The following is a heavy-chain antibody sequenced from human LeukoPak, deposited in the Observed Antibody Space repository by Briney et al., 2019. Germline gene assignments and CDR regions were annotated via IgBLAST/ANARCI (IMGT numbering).Heavy chain of an antibody. D-gene: IGHD6-13*01. CDR2: ISSSSTI. CDR3: AKDRPSYSSSGRLFDY. J-gene: IGHJ4*02. CDR1: GFTFSDCY. V-gene: IGHV3-69-1*01. Sequence: GGSLRLSCAASGFTFSDCYMNWVRQAPGKGLEWVSSISSSSTIYYADSVKGRFTISRDNAKNSLYLQMNSLRAEDTAVYYCAKDRPSYSSSGRLFDYWGQGTLVTVSS.